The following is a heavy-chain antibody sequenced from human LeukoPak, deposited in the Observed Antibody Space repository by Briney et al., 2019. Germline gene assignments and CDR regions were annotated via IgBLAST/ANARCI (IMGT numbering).Heavy chain of an antibody. Sequence: SETLSLTCTVSGDSISSGGYYWSWIRQHPGKGLEWIGYIYYCGSTYYNPSLKSRVTISVDTSKNQFSLRLSSVTAADTAVYYCARDRAGTRDYWGQGTLVTVAS. J-gene: IGHJ4*02. CDR1: GDSISSGGYY. D-gene: IGHD1-1*01. CDR2: IYYCGST. V-gene: IGHV4-31*03. CDR3: ARDRAGTRDY.